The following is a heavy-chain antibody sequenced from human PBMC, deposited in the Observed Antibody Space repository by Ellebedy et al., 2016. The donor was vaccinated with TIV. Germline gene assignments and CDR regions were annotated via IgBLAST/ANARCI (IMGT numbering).Heavy chain of an antibody. Sequence: PGGSLRLSCVASGFTFNNDAMTWVRQSPGKGLEWVSTISGGNDGTFYADSVKGRFTISRDNSKNTVFLQMSSLRAEDTALYYCLKGGWGFVLDFWGQGTLVTVSS. CDR3: LKGGWGFVLDF. J-gene: IGHJ4*02. D-gene: IGHD6-19*01. CDR1: GFTFNNDA. CDR2: ISGGNDGT. V-gene: IGHV3-23*01.